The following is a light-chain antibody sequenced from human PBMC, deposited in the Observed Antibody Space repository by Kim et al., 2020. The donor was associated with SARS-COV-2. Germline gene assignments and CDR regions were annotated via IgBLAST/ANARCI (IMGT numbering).Light chain of an antibody. CDR1: SIRSYY. CDR2: AKN. V-gene: IGLV3-19*01. J-gene: IGLJ2*01. CDR3: NSRDTNDNVV. Sequence: VALGQTVRIKCQGDSIRSYYATWDQQKPGQAPILLIYAKNNRPSGIPDRFSGSSSGNTASLTITGAQAEDEADYYCNSRDTNDNVVCGGGTSMTVL.